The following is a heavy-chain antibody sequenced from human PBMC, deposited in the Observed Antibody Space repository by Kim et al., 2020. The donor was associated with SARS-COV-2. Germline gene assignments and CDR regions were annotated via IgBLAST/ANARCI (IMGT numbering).Heavy chain of an antibody. CDR2: IRSKAYGGTT. J-gene: IGHJ4*02. CDR3: TRVGPDGSYYFDY. CDR1: GFTFGDYA. V-gene: IGHV3-49*03. Sequence: GGSLRLSCTASGFTFGDYAMSWFRQAPGKGLEWVGFIRSKAYGGTTEYAASVKGRFTISRDDSKSIAYLQMNSLKTEDTAVYYCTRVGPDGSYYFDYWGQGTLVTVSS. D-gene: IGHD1-26*01.